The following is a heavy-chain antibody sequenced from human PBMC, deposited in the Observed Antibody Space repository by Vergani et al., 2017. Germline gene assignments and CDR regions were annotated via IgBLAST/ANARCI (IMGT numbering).Heavy chain of an antibody. J-gene: IGHJ4*02. CDR2: IYPGDSDT. D-gene: IGHD1-1*01. CDR1: GYSFSDYW. V-gene: IGHV5-51*01. Sequence: EGQLVQSGAEVKKPGESLKISCKGSGYSFSDYWIAWVRPMPGKGLEWMGIIYPGDSDTRYSPSFQGQVTISVDKSISTAYLQWDSLKASDTALYYCARHTTYTDSWGQGTLVTVSS. CDR3: ARHTTYTDS.